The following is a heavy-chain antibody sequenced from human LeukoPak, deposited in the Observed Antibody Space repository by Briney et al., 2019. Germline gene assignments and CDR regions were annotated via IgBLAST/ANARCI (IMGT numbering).Heavy chain of an antibody. CDR3: ARDRIAAAGTGFDY. D-gene: IGHD6-13*01. V-gene: IGHV3-9*01. Sequence: SLRLSCAASGFTFDDYAMHWVRQAPGKGLEWVSGISWNSGNIGYADSVKGRFTTSRDNAKNSLYLQMNSLRAEDTAVYYCARDRIAAAGTGFDYWGQGTLVTVSS. CDR1: GFTFDDYA. J-gene: IGHJ4*02. CDR2: ISWNSGNI.